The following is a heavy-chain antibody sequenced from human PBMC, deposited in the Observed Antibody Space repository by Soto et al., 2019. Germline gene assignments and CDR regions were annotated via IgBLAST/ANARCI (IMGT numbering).Heavy chain of an antibody. D-gene: IGHD6-13*01. CDR1: GYTLTELS. V-gene: IGHV1-24*01. CDR2: FDPEDGET. CDR3: AKRGRAAPRMDWFDP. J-gene: IGHJ5*02. Sequence: ASVKVSCKVSGYTLTELSMHWVRQAPGKGLEWMGGFDPEDGETIYAQKFQGRVTMTEDTSTDTAYMELSSLRSEDTAVYYCAKRGRAAPRMDWFDPWGQGTLVTVSS.